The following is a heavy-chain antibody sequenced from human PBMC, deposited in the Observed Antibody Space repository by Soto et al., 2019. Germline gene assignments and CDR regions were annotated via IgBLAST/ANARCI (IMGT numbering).Heavy chain of an antibody. CDR2: IYYSGST. V-gene: IGHV4-31*03. J-gene: IGHJ4*02. D-gene: IGHD5-18*01. CDR3: ARGEVDTAMKLY. CDR1: GGSISSGGYY. Sequence: SETLSLTCTVSGGSISSGGYYWSWIRQHPGKGLEWIGYIYYSGSTYYNPSLKSRVTISVDTSKNRFSLKLSSVTAADTAVYYCARGEVDTAMKLYWGQGALVTVS.